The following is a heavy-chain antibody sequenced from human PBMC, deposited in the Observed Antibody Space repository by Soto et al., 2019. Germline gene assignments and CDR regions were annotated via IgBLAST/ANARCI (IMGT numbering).Heavy chain of an antibody. CDR3: ARAPPAYYYDSSGYYYHDY. V-gene: IGHV1-69*02. D-gene: IGHD3-22*01. J-gene: IGHJ4*02. CDR1: GGTFSSYT. CDR2: IIPILGIA. Sequence: GASVKVSCKASGGTFSSYTISWVRQAPGQGLEWMGRIIPILGIANYAQKFQGRVTITADKSTSTAYMELRSLRSDDTAVYYCARAPPAYYYDSSGYYYHDYWGQGTLVTVSS.